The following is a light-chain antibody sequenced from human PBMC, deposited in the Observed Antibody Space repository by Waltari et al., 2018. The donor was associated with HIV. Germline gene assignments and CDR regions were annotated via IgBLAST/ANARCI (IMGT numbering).Light chain of an antibody. CDR2: EVS. CDR1: QSLLHSDGKNY. J-gene: IGKJ4*01. Sequence: DVVMTQSPSSLSVTPGQPASISCKSSQSLLHSDGKNYPYWYLQKPGQPPQLLIYEVSNRFSGGPDRFSGSVSGTDFTLKISRGQAEDVGVYYCMQSIELPPGLTFGGGTKVEIK. V-gene: IGKV2D-29*01. CDR3: MQSIELPPGLT.